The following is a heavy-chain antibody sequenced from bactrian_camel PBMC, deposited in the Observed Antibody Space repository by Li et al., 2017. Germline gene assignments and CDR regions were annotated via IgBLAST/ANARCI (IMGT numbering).Heavy chain of an antibody. V-gene: IGHV3S5*01. J-gene: IGHJ4*01. D-gene: IGHD1*01. CDR1: EIPYNRAC. Sequence: HVQLVESGGGSVQAGGSLRLSCEVSEIPYNRACMGWFRQAPGAEREGVAQIYSDTDATYYADSVKGRFTISPDNAKNTLYLQLNSLKPEDTAMYYCAARSVCLDLLRAIPLSRWVGQGTQVTVS. CDR2: IYSDTDAT.